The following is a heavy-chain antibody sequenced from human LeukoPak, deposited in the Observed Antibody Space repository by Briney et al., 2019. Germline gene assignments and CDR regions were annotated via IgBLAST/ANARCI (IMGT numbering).Heavy chain of an antibody. D-gene: IGHD3-10*01. CDR2: IHYVGNT. CDR3: ARHKSRSDYFDY. V-gene: IGHV4-59*04. Sequence: SETLSLTCTVSGGSISSYYWSWIRQPPGKGLGWIGNIHYVGNTYYSPSLRSRVIISVDTSKGQFSLRLSSVTAADTAVYFCARHKSRSDYFDYWGQGILVTVSS. CDR1: GGSISSYY. J-gene: IGHJ4*02.